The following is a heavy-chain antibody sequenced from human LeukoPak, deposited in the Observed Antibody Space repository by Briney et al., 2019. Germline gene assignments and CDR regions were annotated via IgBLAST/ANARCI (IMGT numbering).Heavy chain of an antibody. D-gene: IGHD6-6*01. Sequence: GGSLRLSCAASGFTFSSYGMHWVRQAPGKGLEWVAVIWYDGSNKYYADSVKGRFTTSRDNSKNTLYLQMNSLRAEDTAVYYCAREKVPGSSLNYYGMDVWGQGTTVTVSS. CDR1: GFTFSSYG. V-gene: IGHV3-33*01. CDR2: IWYDGSNK. CDR3: AREKVPGSSLNYYGMDV. J-gene: IGHJ6*02.